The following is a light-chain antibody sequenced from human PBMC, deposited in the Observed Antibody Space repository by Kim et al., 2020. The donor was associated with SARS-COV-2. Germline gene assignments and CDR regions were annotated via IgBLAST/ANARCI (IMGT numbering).Light chain of an antibody. J-gene: IGKJ4*01. CDR3: QQYNHWPLT. Sequence: VTPGEGGTLSCRASESISNNLAWYQRKPGQGPRLLIYGASTRAAGNPARFSGSGSGTEFTLTISSLQSEDFAIFYCQQYNHWPLTFGGGTKVDIK. CDR1: ESISNN. CDR2: GAS. V-gene: IGKV3-15*01.